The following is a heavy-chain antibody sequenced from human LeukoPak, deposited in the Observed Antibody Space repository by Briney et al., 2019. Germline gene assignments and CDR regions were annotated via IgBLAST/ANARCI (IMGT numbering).Heavy chain of an antibody. J-gene: IGHJ6*02. CDR3: ARKEVVVVPAAPHGGYYYYGMDV. V-gene: IGHV1-8*01. Sequence: ASVNVSCKASGYTFTSYDNNWVRQATGQGLEWMGWMNPNSGNTGYAQKFQGRVTMTRNTSISTAYMELSSLRSEDTAVYYCARKEVVVVPAAPHGGYYYYGMDVWGQGTTVTVSS. CDR2: MNPNSGNT. D-gene: IGHD2-2*01. CDR1: GYTFTSYD.